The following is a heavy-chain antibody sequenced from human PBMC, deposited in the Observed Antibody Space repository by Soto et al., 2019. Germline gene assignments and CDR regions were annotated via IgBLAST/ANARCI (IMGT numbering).Heavy chain of an antibody. CDR2: INPGGVST. Sequence: QVQLVQSGAEVKKPGASVEVSCKASGYTFTTYYIHWVRHAPGQGLECMGVINPGGVSTKYAQKFQERVTMASDTSTSTVYIDLSSLRSEDTAVYFCARGGNGDNVGYWYFDLGGRGTQVTVSP. CDR1: GYTFTTYY. J-gene: IGHJ2*01. CDR3: ARGGNGDNVGYWYFDL. V-gene: IGHV1-46*01. D-gene: IGHD4-17*01.